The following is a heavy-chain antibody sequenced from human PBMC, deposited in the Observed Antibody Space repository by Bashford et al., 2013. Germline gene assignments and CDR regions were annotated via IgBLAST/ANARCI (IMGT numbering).Heavy chain of an antibody. Sequence: GSLRLSCAVSGFTFSNYGMNWVRQTPGKGLEWVAIIAYDETNIFYGDSVKGRFTISRDNSKNTLYLHMNSLRPDDTAVYYCARVGFETRQRDYYYYYAMDIWGQGTTVTVSS. CDR2: IAYDETNI. D-gene: IGHD4-11*01. CDR1: GFTFSNYG. J-gene: IGHJ6*02. CDR3: ARVGFETRQRDYYYYYAMDI. V-gene: IGHV3-30*03.